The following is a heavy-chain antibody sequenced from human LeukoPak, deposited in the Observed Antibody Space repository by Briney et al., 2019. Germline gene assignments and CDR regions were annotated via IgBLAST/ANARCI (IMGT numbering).Heavy chain of an antibody. CDR3: ARDRNGYDFPYYYGMDV. CDR2: IYHSGST. CDR1: GGSISSGGYS. V-gene: IGHV4-30-2*01. Sequence: PSQTLSLTCAVSGGSISSGGYSWSWIRQPPGKGLGWIGYIYHSGSTYYNPSLKSRVTISVDTSKNQFSLKLSSVTAADTAVYYYARDRNGYDFPYYYGMDVWGQGTTVTVSS. D-gene: IGHD5-12*01. J-gene: IGHJ6*02.